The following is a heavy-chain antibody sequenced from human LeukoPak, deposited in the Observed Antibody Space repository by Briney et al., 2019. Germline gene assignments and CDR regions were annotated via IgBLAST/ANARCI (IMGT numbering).Heavy chain of an antibody. CDR3: ASGVEGTMLRVVNGGLGY. CDR1: LGTYSSYA. Sequence: GASVKVSCKASLGTYSSYAIIWGRQAPGQGLEWMGRIIPILGIANYAQKFQGRVTITADKSTSTAYMELSSMRSEDTAVYYCASGVEGTMLRVVNGGLGYWGQGTLVTVSS. CDR2: IIPILGIA. J-gene: IGHJ4*02. D-gene: IGHD3-10*01. V-gene: IGHV1-69*04.